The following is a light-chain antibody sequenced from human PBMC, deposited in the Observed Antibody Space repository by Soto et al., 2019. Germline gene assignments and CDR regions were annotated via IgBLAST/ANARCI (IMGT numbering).Light chain of an antibody. CDR1: QNIRTY. CDR3: QQRSDWPPLP. Sequence: EIVLTQSPDTLSLSPGERPTLSCRASQNIRTYLAWYQQKPGQSPRLLVYDAVNRAAGAPDRFSGSGSGTDFTLTISSLEPEDSAVYVCQQRSDWPPLPFGGGTKVEIK. V-gene: IGKV3-11*01. CDR2: DAV. J-gene: IGKJ4*01.